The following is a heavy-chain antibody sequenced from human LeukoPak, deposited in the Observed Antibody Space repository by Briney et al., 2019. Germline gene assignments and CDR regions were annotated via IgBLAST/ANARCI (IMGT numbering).Heavy chain of an antibody. CDR3: AREYSSSPGLYYMDV. CDR1: GGTFSSYA. V-gene: IGHV1-69*04. Sequence: SVKVSCKASGGTFSSYAISWVRQAPGQGLEWMGRIIPILGIANYAQKSQGRVTITADKSTSTAYMELSSLRSEDTAVYYCAREYSSSPGLYYMDVWGKGTTVTVSS. CDR2: IIPILGIA. J-gene: IGHJ6*03. D-gene: IGHD6-6*01.